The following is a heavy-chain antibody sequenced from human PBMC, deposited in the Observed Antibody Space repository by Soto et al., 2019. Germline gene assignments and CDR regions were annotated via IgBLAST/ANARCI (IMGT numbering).Heavy chain of an antibody. Sequence: PGGPLRLSYAASGVSFSNYGMHWVRQAPGKGLEWVSYISSSSSTIYYADSVKGRFTISRDNAKNSLYLQMNSLRDEDTAVYYCARESRFLEWLSLNWFDPWGQGTLVTVSS. V-gene: IGHV3-48*02. J-gene: IGHJ5*02. D-gene: IGHD3-3*01. CDR3: ARESRFLEWLSLNWFDP. CDR2: ISSSSSTI. CDR1: GVSFSNYG.